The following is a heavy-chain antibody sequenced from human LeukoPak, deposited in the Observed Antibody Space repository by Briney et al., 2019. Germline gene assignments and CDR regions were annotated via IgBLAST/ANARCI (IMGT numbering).Heavy chain of an antibody. CDR2: ISSSSSYI. D-gene: IGHD1-1*01. V-gene: IGHV3-21*01. Sequence: PGGSLRLSCAASGFTFSSYSMNWVRQAPGKGLEWVSSISSSSSYIYYADSVKGRFTISRDNAKNSLYLQMNSLRAEDTAVYYCAGVLAGAVRLDYWGQGTLVTVSS. CDR3: AGVLAGAVRLDY. J-gene: IGHJ4*02. CDR1: GFTFSSYS.